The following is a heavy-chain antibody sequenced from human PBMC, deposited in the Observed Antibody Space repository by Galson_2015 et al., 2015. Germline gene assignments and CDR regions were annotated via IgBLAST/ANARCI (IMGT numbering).Heavy chain of an antibody. CDR1: GFTFSSYA. J-gene: IGHJ4*02. V-gene: IGHV3-30-3*01. CDR2: ISYDGSNK. Sequence: SLRLSCAASGFTFSSYAMHWVRQAPGKGLEWVAVISYDGSNKYYADSVKGRFTISRDNSKNTLYLQMNSLRAEDTAVYYCARDSRDIVVVPAAHFDYWGQGTLVTVSS. D-gene: IGHD2-2*01. CDR3: ARDSRDIVVVPAAHFDY.